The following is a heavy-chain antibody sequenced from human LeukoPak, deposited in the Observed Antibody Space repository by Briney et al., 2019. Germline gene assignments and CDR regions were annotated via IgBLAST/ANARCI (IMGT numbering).Heavy chain of an antibody. CDR2: IIPIFGTA. V-gene: IGHV1-69*13. D-gene: IGHD1-14*01. CDR1: GGTFSSYA. CDR3: ASRKLRIRRYYYMDV. J-gene: IGHJ6*03. Sequence: SVKVSCKASGGTFSSYAISWVRQAPGQGLEWMGGIIPIFGTANYAQKFQGRVTITPDESTSTAYMELSSLRSEDTAVYYCASRKLRIRRYYYMDVWGKGTTVTVSS.